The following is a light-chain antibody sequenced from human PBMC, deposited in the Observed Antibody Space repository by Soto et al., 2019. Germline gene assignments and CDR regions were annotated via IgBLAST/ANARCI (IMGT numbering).Light chain of an antibody. J-gene: IGKJ2*01. CDR3: RQYDNSPSYT. CDR1: QSVSSSSY. CDR2: GAS. V-gene: IGKV3-20*01. Sequence: IVLTQSPGTLSLSPGERATLSCRASQSVSSSSYLAWYQQKPGQAPRLLIYGASSRATGIPDRFSGSGSATDFTLTISRLEPEDSGVYYCRQYDNSPSYTFGQGTKLEI.